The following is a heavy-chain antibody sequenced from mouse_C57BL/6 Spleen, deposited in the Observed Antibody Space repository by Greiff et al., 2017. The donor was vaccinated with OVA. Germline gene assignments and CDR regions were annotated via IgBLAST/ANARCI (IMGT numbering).Heavy chain of an antibody. V-gene: IGHV14-4*01. J-gene: IGHJ4*01. D-gene: IGHD2-1*01. CDR3: TKAYGNYDAMDY. Sequence: VQLKESGAELVRPGASVKLSCTASGFNIKDDYMHWVKQRPEQGLEWIGWIDPENGDTEYASKFQGKATITAETSSNTAYLQLSSLTSEDTAVYYCTKAYGNYDAMDYWGQGTSVTVSS. CDR1: GFNIKDDY. CDR2: IDPENGDT.